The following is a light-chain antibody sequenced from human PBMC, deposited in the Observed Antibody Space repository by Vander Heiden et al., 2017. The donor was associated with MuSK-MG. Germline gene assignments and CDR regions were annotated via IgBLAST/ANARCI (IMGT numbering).Light chain of an antibody. V-gene: IGLV3-9*01. CDR3: QEGNSGIVV. J-gene: IGLJ2*01. CDR1: NIESNN. CDR2: RNC. Sequence: SYELTQLLSVSVALGQTARITCGGNNIESNNVHWYQQRPGQAPILVIYRNCNRAAGIPERCAVSNSPTTATLTISSAEVGDDDYYYCQEGNSGIVVFGGGTKLTVL.